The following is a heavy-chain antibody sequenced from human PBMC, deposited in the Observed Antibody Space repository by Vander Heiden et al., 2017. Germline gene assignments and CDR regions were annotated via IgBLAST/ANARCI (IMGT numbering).Heavy chain of an antibody. Sequence: QLQEAGPGRLQPSPALSLTGTVPVVSIRRGGNYCGWNRQHPGKGLEWLWYIYYRRSTYYNPSLKSRVTISVDTSKNQCSLKLSSVTAADTAVYYCARDEGGYCSSTSCPSAGMDVWGQGTTGNVS. CDR2: IYYRRST. CDR1: VVSIRRGGNY. D-gene: IGHD2-2*01. J-gene: IGHJ6*02. V-gene: IGHV4-31*03. CDR3: ARDEGGYCSSTSCPSAGMDV.